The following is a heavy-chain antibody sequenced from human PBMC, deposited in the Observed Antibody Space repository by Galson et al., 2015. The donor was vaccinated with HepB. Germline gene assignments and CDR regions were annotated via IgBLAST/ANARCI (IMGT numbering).Heavy chain of an antibody. CDR3: AKETRRGYSYPNGPDY. Sequence: SLRLSCAGSGFTCSDYWMTWVRQAPGKGLEWVASIKYGGSEKYYVDSVQGRFSISRDNSKNSLYLQMNSLRVEDTAVYFCAKETRRGYSYPNGPDYWGQGTLVTVSS. J-gene: IGHJ4*02. D-gene: IGHD5-18*01. CDR2: IKYGGSEK. V-gene: IGHV3-7*03. CDR1: GFTCSDYW.